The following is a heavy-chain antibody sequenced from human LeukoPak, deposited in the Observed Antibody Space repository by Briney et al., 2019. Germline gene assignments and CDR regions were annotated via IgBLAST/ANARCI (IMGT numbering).Heavy chain of an antibody. Sequence: GGSLRLSCAASGFTFSTYWMHWVRQAPGKGLVWVSRINGDATGTTYADSVKGRFTISRDNAKNTLYLQMNTLRAEDTAVYYCARGGLASTFDYWGQKTLVTVSS. J-gene: IGHJ4*02. CDR1: GFTFSTYW. CDR2: INGDATGT. CDR3: ARGGLASTFDY. D-gene: IGHD6-19*01. V-gene: IGHV3-74*01.